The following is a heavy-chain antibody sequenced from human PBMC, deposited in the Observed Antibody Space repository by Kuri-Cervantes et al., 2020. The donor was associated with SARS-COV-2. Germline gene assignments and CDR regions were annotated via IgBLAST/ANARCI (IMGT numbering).Heavy chain of an antibody. CDR1: GESFIGYY. V-gene: IGHV4-38-2*01. CDR2: IYHSGST. J-gene: IGHJ3*02. CDR3: ARIVGNDASDI. Sequence: GSLRLSCAVYGESFIGYYWGWIRQPPGKGLEWIGSIYHSGSTYYNPSLKSRVTISVDTSKNQFSLKLSSVTAADTAVYYCARIVGNDASDIRGQGTMVTVSS. D-gene: IGHD2-21*01.